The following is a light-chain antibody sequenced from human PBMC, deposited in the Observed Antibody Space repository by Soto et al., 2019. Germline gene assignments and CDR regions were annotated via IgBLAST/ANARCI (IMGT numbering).Light chain of an antibody. J-gene: IGKJ4*01. V-gene: IGKV1-5*03. CDR1: QSIGSE. Sequence: DIQMTQSPSTLSASIGDRVTITCRASQSIGSELAWYQQKPGKAPKLLIYKASSLESGVPSTFSGSGSGTEFSLTVSSLQPDDFATYYCLQYLTYPLPFGGGTKVDIK. CDR3: LQYLTYPLP. CDR2: KAS.